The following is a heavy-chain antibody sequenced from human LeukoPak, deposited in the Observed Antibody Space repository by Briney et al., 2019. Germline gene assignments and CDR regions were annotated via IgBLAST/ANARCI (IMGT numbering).Heavy chain of an antibody. Sequence: GGSLRLSCVVSGFTFSSYSMNWVRQAPGKGLEWVSAISSGSSHIYYADSVKGRLTIARDNAKNSLYLRMSSLRAEDTAVYYCARSWSYGLDYWGQGTLVTVSS. D-gene: IGHD1-26*01. CDR2: ISSGSSHI. V-gene: IGHV3-21*01. CDR1: GFTFSSYS. J-gene: IGHJ4*02. CDR3: ARSWSYGLDY.